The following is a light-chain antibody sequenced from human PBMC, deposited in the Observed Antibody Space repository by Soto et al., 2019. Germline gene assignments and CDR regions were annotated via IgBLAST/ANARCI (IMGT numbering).Light chain of an antibody. V-gene: IGLV4-69*01. J-gene: IGLJ3*02. Sequence: QLVLTQSPSASASLGASVKLTCTLSSGHSSYVIAWHQQQPDKGPRYLMKLNSDGSHSKGDGIPDRFSGSSSGAERYLTISSLQSEDQADYYCQTWGAAVVVFGGGTKLTVL. CDR1: SGHSSYV. CDR2: LNSDGSH. CDR3: QTWGAAVVV.